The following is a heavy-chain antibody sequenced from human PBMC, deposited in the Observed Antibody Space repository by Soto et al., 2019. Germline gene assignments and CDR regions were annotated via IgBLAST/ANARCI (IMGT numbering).Heavy chain of an antibody. V-gene: IGHV1-69*02. D-gene: IGHD4-17*01. CDR1: GGTFSSYT. J-gene: IGHJ5*02. CDR3: ARAETTVASFDP. CDR2: IIPILGIA. Sequence: QVQLVQSGAEVKKPGSSVKVSCKASGGTFSSYTISWVRQAPGQGLEWMGRIIPILGIANYAQKFQGRVTITEDKSTSTAYMELSSLRSEDTAVYYCARAETTVASFDPWGQGTLVTVSS.